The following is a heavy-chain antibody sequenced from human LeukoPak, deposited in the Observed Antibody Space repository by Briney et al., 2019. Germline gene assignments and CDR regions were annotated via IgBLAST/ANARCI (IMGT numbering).Heavy chain of an antibody. J-gene: IGHJ4*02. V-gene: IGHV1-2*02. D-gene: IGHD5-24*01. Sequence: ASVTLSCKASGYTFTNLYIHWVRQASGQGLEWMGWINPNSGGTNTAQRFQGRVTMTRDTSIGTAYMKLSRLTSDDTAMYYCARDGRWNQIDSWGQGPMVTVTS. CDR1: GYTFTNLY. CDR3: ARDGRWNQIDS. CDR2: INPNSGGT.